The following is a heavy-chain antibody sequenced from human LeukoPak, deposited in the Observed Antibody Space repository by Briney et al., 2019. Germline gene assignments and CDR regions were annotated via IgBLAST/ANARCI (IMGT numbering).Heavy chain of an antibody. V-gene: IGHV3-23*01. Sequence: GGSLRLSCAASGFTFTTYAMSWVRQAPGKGLEWVSTISDSGASTYYADSVKGRFTISRDNSKNTLYLQMNSLRAEDTAVYYCAKSHSVGYRGYFDYWGQGTRVTVAS. J-gene: IGHJ4*02. D-gene: IGHD5-12*01. CDR1: GFTFTTYA. CDR2: ISDSGAST. CDR3: AKSHSVGYRGYFDY.